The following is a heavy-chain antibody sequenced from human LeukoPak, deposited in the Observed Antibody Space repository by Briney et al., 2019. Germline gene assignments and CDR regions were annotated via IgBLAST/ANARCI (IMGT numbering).Heavy chain of an antibody. J-gene: IGHJ5*02. Sequence: GGSLRLSCADSGFTFSGYAMSWVRQAPGKGLEWVSAISGSGGSTYYADSVKGRFTISRDNSKNTLYLQMNSLRAEDTAVYYCAKLIGYSSSWFDPWGQGTLVTVSS. CDR3: AKLIGYSSSWFDP. V-gene: IGHV3-23*01. CDR2: ISGSGGST. D-gene: IGHD5-18*01. CDR1: GFTFSGYA.